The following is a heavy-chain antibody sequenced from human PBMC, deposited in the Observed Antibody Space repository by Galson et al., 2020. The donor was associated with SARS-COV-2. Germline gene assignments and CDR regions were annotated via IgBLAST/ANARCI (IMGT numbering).Heavy chain of an antibody. Sequence: KIGESLKISCKGSGYSFTSYWIGWVRQMPGKGLEWMGIIYPGDSDTRYSPSFQGQVTISADKSISTAYLQWSSLKASDTAMYYCARRGRPYYYYYYMDVWGKGTTVTVSS. J-gene: IGHJ6*03. CDR2: IYPGDSDT. CDR1: GYSFTSYW. CDR3: ARRGRPYYYYYYMDV. V-gene: IGHV5-51*01. D-gene: IGHD6-6*01.